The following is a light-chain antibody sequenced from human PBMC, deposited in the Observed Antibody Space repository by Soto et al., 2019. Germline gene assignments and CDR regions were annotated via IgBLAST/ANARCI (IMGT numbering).Light chain of an antibody. CDR3: QPSYSTLCT. J-gene: IGKJ1*01. Sequence: DIQMTQSPSSLSASVGDRVTITCRASQSISSYLNWYQQKPGKAPKLLIYAASSLQSGVPSRFSGSGSGTDFTLTISSLQPEDFATYYCQPSYSTLCTFGQGTKLQIK. V-gene: IGKV1-39*01. CDR2: AAS. CDR1: QSISSY.